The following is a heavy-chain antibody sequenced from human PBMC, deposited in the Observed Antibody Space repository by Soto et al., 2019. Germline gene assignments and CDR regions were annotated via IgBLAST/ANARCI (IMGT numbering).Heavy chain of an antibody. CDR2: IYYSGTT. CDR1: RGSINSGDYY. CDR3: GRAGRRDGNSSPGRFDT. D-gene: IGHD5-12*01. V-gene: IGHV4-30-4*01. J-gene: IGHJ5*02. Sequence: QVQLQESGPGLVKPSQTLSLTCTVSRGSINSGDYYWSWIRQAPGKGLVWIGYIYYSGTTYYNMALKSRAIISVETPKNYFSLKLGSVTAADTGVYFCGRAGRRDGNSSPGRFDTWGQGILVTVSS.